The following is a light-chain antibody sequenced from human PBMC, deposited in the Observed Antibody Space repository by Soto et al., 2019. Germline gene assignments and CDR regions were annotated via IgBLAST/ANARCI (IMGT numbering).Light chain of an antibody. CDR2: DAS. J-gene: IGKJ4*01. Sequence: EFVLTQSPGTLSLSPGERATLSCRASQTVRNNYLAWYQQKPGQAPKLLIYDASSRATGIPDRFSGGGSGTDFILTISRLEPEDFAVYYCQQFSSYRLTFGGGTKVEIK. CDR1: QTVRNNY. CDR3: QQFSSYRLT. V-gene: IGKV3-20*01.